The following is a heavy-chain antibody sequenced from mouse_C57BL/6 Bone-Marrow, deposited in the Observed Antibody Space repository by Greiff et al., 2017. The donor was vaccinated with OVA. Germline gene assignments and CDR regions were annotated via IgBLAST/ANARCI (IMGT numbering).Heavy chain of an antibody. CDR3: ARGDYYGSSWYFDV. J-gene: IGHJ1*03. Sequence: QVQLQQSGAELARPGASVKLSCKASGYTFTSYGISWVKQRTGQGLEWIGEIYPRSGNTYYNEKFKGKATLTADKSSSTAYMELRSLTSEDSAVYVCARGDYYGSSWYFDVWGTGTTVTVSS. CDR1: GYTFTSYG. V-gene: IGHV1-81*01. CDR2: IYPRSGNT. D-gene: IGHD1-1*01.